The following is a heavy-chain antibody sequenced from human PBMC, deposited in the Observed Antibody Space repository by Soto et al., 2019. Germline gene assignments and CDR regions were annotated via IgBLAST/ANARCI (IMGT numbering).Heavy chain of an antibody. CDR2: IIPIFGTA. J-gene: IGHJ6*02. V-gene: IGHV1-69*12. D-gene: IGHD3-3*01. Sequence: QVQLVQSGAEVKKPGSSVKVSCKASGGTFSSYAISWVRQAPGQGLEWMGVIIPIFGTANYAQKFQGRVTITAEESTSTAYMELSSLRSEDTAVYYCASGDYDFWSGPGGGMDVWGQGTTVTVSS. CDR1: GGTFSSYA. CDR3: ASGDYDFWSGPGGGMDV.